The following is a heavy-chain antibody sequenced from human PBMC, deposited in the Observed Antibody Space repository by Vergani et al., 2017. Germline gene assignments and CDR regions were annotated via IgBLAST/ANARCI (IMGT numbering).Heavy chain of an antibody. V-gene: IGHV3-7*01. Sequence: EVQLVESGGGLVQPGGSLRLSCAASGFTFSSYWMSWVRQAPGKGLEWVANIKQDGSEKYYVDSVKGRFTISRDNAKNSLYLQMNSLRAEDTAVYYCARLRIGFWSGGNWFDPWGQGTLVTVSS. J-gene: IGHJ5*02. CDR1: GFTFSSYW. D-gene: IGHD3-3*01. CDR2: IKQDGSEK. CDR3: ARLRIGFWSGGNWFDP.